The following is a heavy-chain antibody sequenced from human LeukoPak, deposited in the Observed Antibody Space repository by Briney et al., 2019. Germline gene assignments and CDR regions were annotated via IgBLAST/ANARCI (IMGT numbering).Heavy chain of an antibody. J-gene: IGHJ5*02. V-gene: IGHV5-51*01. CDR3: ARLVGRPPGIAAAGTGFDP. CDR2: IYPGGSDT. CDR1: GYSFTSYW. Sequence: GESLKISCKGSGYSFTSYWIGWVRQMPGKGLEWRGIIYPGGSDTRYSPSFQGQVTISADKSISTAYLQWSSLKASDTAMYYCARLVGRPPGIAAAGTGFDPWGQGTLVTVSS. D-gene: IGHD6-13*01.